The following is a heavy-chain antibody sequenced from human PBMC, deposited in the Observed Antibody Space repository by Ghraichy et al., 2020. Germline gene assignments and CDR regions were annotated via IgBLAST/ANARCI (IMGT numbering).Heavy chain of an antibody. Sequence: GGSLRLSCAASGFTFSNWTMRWVRQAPGKALEWVSSISRGGTTYYTDSVKGRFTVSRDNSKNTLYLQMHSLRDEDTALYHCVKGAAGRYFDYWGQGILVTVSS. V-gene: IGHV3-23*01. CDR2: ISRGGTT. D-gene: IGHD6-13*01. CDR3: VKGAAGRYFDY. J-gene: IGHJ4*02. CDR1: GFTFSNWT.